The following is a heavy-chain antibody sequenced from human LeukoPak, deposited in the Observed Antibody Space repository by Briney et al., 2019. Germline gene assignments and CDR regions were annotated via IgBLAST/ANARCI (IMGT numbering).Heavy chain of an antibody. CDR2: IYYSGST. CDR1: GGSMSRYY. V-gene: IGHV4-59*01. CDR3: ARAPYLGDSRLGYYYGKDV. D-gene: IGHD5-12*01. Sequence: PSETLSPTCTVSGGSMSRYYWSWIRQPPGTGQEWIGYIYYSGSTHYNPSLKSRVTISVDTSKNQFSLRLSSVTAADTAVYFCARAPYLGDSRLGYYYGKDVWGQGTTVTVSS. J-gene: IGHJ6*02.